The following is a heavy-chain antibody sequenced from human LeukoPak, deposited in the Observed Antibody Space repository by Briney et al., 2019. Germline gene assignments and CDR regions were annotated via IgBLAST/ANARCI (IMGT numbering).Heavy chain of an antibody. J-gene: IGHJ4*02. D-gene: IGHD2-15*01. V-gene: IGHV3-23*01. Sequence: PGGSLRPSCAASGFTFSNYVMSWVRQAPGKGLEWISTINPSGANTYYAASVRGRLTISRDNSKDSLHLQMNGLRADDTAIYYCAKNAVVVAATYYFDYWGQGTLVTVSS. CDR2: INPSGANT. CDR3: AKNAVVVAATYYFDY. CDR1: GFTFSNYV.